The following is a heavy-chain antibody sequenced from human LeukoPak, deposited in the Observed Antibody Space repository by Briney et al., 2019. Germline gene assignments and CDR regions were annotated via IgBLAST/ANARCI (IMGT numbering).Heavy chain of an antibody. J-gene: IGHJ4*02. CDR1: GFTFSSYS. CDR3: ARDPARVGATDFDY. CDR2: ISSSSSYI. D-gene: IGHD1-26*01. Sequence: PGGSLRLSCAASGFTFSSYSMNWVRQAPGKGLEWAPSISSSSSYIYYADSVKGRFTISRDNAKNSLYLQMNSLRAEDTAVYYCARDPARVGATDFDYWGQGTLVTVSS. V-gene: IGHV3-21*01.